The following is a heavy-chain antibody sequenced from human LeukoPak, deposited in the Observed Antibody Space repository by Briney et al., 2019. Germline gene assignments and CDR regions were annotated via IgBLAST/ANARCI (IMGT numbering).Heavy chain of an antibody. J-gene: IGHJ4*02. CDR1: GGSISDSSSY. CDR2: IYYSGST. Sequence: SETLSLTCTVSGGSISDSSSYWGWIRQPPGKGLEWVASIYYSGSTYYNPSLKSRVSISVDTSKNQFSLKLSSVTAADTAVYYCVRRNHYFDYWGQGTLVTVSS. CDR3: VRRNHYFDY. V-gene: IGHV4-39*01.